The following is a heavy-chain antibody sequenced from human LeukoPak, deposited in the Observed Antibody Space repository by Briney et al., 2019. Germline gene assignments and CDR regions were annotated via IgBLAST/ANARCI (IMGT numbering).Heavy chain of an antibody. CDR3: ARDKDSGAVAGTFDY. CDR2: ISNYNGQT. Sequence: ASVKVSCKGSRYAFSASGISWVRQAPGQGLEWMGWISNYNGQTKYSQKFQGRVTVTTDTSTSTAYMELTRLTSDETAVYYCARDKDSGAVAGTFDYRGQGTLVTVSS. CDR1: RYAFSASG. V-gene: IGHV1-18*01. J-gene: IGHJ4*02. D-gene: IGHD6-19*01.